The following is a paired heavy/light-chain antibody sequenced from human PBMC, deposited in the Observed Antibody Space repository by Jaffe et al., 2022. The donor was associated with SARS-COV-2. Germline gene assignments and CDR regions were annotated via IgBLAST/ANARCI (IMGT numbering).Light chain of an antibody. J-gene: IGLJ2*01. CDR2: ENN. CDR3: GTWDSSLSAKV. V-gene: IGLV1-51*02. CDR1: SSNIGNNY. Sequence: QSVLTQPPSVSAAPGQKVTISCSGSSSNIGNNYVSWYQQLPGTAPKLLIYENNKRPSGIPDRFSGSKSGTSATLGITGLQTGDEADYYCGTWDSSLSAKVFGGGTKLTVL.
Heavy chain of an antibody. CDR3: ARIAYCSSSGCQPFFDY. V-gene: IGHV4-38-2*02. CDR1: GYSISSGYY. Sequence: QVQLQESGPGLVKPSETLSLTCTVSGYSISSGYYWGWIRQPPGKGLEWIGSIYHSGSTYNNPSLKSRVTISVDTSKNQFSLKLSSVTAADTAVYYCARIAYCSSSGCQPFFDYWGQGTLVTVSS. CDR2: IYHSGST. D-gene: IGHD2-2*01. J-gene: IGHJ4*02.